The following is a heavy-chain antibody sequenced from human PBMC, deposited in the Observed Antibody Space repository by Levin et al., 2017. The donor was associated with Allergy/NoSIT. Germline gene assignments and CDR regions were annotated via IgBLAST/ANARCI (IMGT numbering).Heavy chain of an antibody. CDR2: TFYSGRT. D-gene: IGHD6-19*01. J-gene: IGHJ4*02. V-gene: IGHV4-39*07. Sequence: SETLSLTCTVSGGSISSESSYWAWIRQPPGMGLEWIGSTFYSGRTYYNRSLKSRVAMSVDTSNNQFSLRLNFVTAADTAVYYCARDSIVVAGSDYWGQGIQVIVSS. CDR1: GGSISSESSY. CDR3: ARDSIVVAGSDY.